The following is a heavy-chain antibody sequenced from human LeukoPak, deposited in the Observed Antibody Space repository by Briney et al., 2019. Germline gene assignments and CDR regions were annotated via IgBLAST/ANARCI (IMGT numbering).Heavy chain of an antibody. CDR2: IYYSGST. Sequence: SETLSLTCTVSGGSISSSSYYWGWIRQPPGKWLEWIGSIYYSGSTYYNPSLKSRVTISVDTSKNQFSLKLSSVTAADTAVYYCARQRGYCTNGVCYTWYFDHWGQGTLVTVSS. CDR3: ARQRGYCTNGVCYTWYFDH. V-gene: IGHV4-39*01. J-gene: IGHJ4*02. CDR1: GGSISSSSYY. D-gene: IGHD2-8*01.